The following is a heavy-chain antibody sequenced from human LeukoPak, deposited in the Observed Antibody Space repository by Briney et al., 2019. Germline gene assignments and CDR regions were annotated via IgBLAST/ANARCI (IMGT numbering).Heavy chain of an antibody. J-gene: IGHJ6*03. CDR3: AKAYGSGSYPYYYYMDV. CDR1: GFTFSSYY. CDR2: IKGDGSEK. Sequence: GGSLRLSCAASGFTFSSYYMGWVRQAPGKGLEWVANIKGDGSEKYYVDSVKGRFTISRDNAKNSLYLQMNSLRAEDTAVYYCAKAYGSGSYPYYYYMDVWGKGTTVTVSS. D-gene: IGHD3-10*01. V-gene: IGHV3-7*03.